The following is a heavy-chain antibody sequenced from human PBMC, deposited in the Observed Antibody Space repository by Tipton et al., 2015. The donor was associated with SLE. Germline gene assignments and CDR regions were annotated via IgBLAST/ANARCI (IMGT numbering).Heavy chain of an antibody. V-gene: IGHV4-4*07. CDR3: ARDMDALPSSSWSGIAH. D-gene: IGHD6-13*01. J-gene: IGHJ5*02. Sequence: TLSLTCTVSGDAITNSYWRWIRQPVGKGLEWIGRMYFSGVTDYNPSLKSRLTMSIDTSRNQFSLKLNSVTAADTAVYYCARDMDALPSSSWSGIAHWGQGILVTVSS. CDR2: MYFSGVT. CDR1: GDAITNSY.